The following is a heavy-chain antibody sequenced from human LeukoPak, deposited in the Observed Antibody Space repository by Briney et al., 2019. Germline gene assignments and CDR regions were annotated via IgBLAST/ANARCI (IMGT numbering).Heavy chain of an antibody. J-gene: IGHJ4*02. D-gene: IGHD1-26*01. V-gene: IGHV3-23*01. CDR1: GFTFSSYA. Sequence: GGSLRLSCAASGFTFSSYAMSWVRQAPGKGLEWVSAISGSGGSTYYADSVKGRFTISRDNSKNTLYLQMNSLRAEDTAVYYCARDRWELLRSYDYWGQGTLVTVSS. CDR3: ARDRWELLRSYDY. CDR2: ISGSGGST.